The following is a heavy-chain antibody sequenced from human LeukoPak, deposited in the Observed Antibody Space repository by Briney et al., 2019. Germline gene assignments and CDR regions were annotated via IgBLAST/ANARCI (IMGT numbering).Heavy chain of an antibody. CDR3: ARGIPLANLVFDF. V-gene: IGHV4-59*11. Sequence: SETLSLTCSGSGYSINSQYWSWIRQPPGKELEWIGYILYGGSSSYNPSLRSRVTMSFYTSKNQFSLQLSSVTTADTAVYYCARGIPLANLVFDFWGQGTLVAVSS. D-gene: IGHD2-8*02. CDR2: ILYGGSS. J-gene: IGHJ4*02. CDR1: GYSINSQY.